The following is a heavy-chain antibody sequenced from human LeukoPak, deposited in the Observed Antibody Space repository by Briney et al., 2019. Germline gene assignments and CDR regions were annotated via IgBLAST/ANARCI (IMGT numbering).Heavy chain of an antibody. V-gene: IGHV3-30*01. Sequence: GRSLRLSCAASGFTFTSYAIHWVRQAPGKGLEWVAVISYDGANEYYADSVKGRFTISRDNSKNTLYLRMNSLRPEDTAVYYCARTTSRPPYYFDFWGQGTLVTVSS. D-gene: IGHD1-14*01. CDR1: GFTFTSYA. J-gene: IGHJ4*02. CDR2: ISYDGANE. CDR3: ARTTSRPPYYFDF.